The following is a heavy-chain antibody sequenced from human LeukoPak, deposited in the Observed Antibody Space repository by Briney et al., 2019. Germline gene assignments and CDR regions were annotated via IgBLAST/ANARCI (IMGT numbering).Heavy chain of an antibody. D-gene: IGHD3-22*01. CDR2: INHSGST. Sequence: SETLSLTCAVYGGSFSGYYRSWIRQPPGKGLEWIGEINHSGSTNYNPSLKSRVTISVDTSKNQFSLKVSSVTAADAAVYYCARERTMRYFDLWGRGTLVTVSS. V-gene: IGHV4-34*01. J-gene: IGHJ2*01. CDR1: GGSFSGYY. CDR3: ARERTMRYFDL.